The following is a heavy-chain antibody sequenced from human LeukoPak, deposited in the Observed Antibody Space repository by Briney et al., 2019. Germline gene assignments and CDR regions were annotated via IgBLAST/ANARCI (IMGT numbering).Heavy chain of an antibody. J-gene: IGHJ4*02. CDR3: ARQIMIRGLLQNYFDQ. D-gene: IGHD3-10*01. Sequence: SETLSLTCSVSGGSISSGSYYWGWIRQPPGKGLEWIGIIYYSGNTYYNPPLKSRITVSVDRPKNQFSLRLTSVTAADAAVYFCARQIMIRGLLQNYFDQWGQGTLVTVSS. CDR2: IYYSGNT. V-gene: IGHV4-39*01. CDR1: GGSISSGSYY.